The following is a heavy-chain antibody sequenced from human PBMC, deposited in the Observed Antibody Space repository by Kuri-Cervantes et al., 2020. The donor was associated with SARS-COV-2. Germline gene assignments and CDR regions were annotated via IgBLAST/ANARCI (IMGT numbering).Heavy chain of an antibody. J-gene: IGHJ4*02. D-gene: IGHD2-21*01. V-gene: IGHV3-30*18. CDR1: GFNFSRTD. CDR3: AKDRVGVQDF. Sequence: GESLKISCAAFGFNFSRTDMRWVRQAPGKGLEWVAVISHDGKNKKCIASGKGRFTISRDNSQNTLYLHMKSLRSEDTAMYYCAKDRVGVQDFWGQGTLVTVSS. CDR2: ISHDGKNK.